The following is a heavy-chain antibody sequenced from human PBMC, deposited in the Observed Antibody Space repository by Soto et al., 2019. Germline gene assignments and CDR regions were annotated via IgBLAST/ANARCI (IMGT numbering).Heavy chain of an antibody. Sequence: GGSLRLSCAASGFSFSYYWMSGVRQAPGKGLEWVANMKQDGSVKYYVDSVKDRFTVSRDNAKNSLYLQMNSLRAEDTAMYYCARIGYSSSTFDYWGQGILVTVSS. V-gene: IGHV3-7*01. CDR3: ARIGYSSSTFDY. CDR1: GFSFSYYW. CDR2: MKQDGSVK. J-gene: IGHJ4*02. D-gene: IGHD6-6*01.